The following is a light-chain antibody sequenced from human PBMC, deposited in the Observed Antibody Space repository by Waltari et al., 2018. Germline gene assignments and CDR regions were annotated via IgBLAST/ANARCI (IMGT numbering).Light chain of an antibody. J-gene: IGLJ3*02. CDR3: QTGGHGTWV. Sequence: QLVLTQSPSASASLGPSVKLARTLSSGHSNNVIAWLQQRPEKGPGYLLKVNTDGSHNRGDDVPERFSGSSSGAERYLTISSLQSEDEADYFCQTGGHGTWVFGGGTKLTVL. V-gene: IGLV4-69*01. CDR2: VNTDGSH. CDR1: SGHSNNV.